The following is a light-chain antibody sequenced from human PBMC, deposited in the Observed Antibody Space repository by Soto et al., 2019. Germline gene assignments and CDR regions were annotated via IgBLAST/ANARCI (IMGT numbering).Light chain of an antibody. CDR3: CLYIGATTYV. V-gene: IGLV1-40*01. CDR1: SSNIGAGYD. Sequence: QSVLTQPPSVSGAPGQRVTISCTGSSSNIGAGYDVHWYQQLPGTAPKLLIYANGNRPSGVPDRFSGSKSGTSASLAITGLQAEDEADYYCCLYIGATTYVFGTGTKVTVL. J-gene: IGLJ1*01. CDR2: ANG.